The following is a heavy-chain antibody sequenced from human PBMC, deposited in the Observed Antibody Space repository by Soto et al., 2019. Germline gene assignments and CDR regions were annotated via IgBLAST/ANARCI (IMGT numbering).Heavy chain of an antibody. D-gene: IGHD3-3*01. J-gene: IGHJ4*02. CDR2: INHSGST. V-gene: IGHV4-34*01. Sequence: QVQLQQWGAGLLKPSETLSLTCAVYGGSFSGYYWSWIRQPPGKGLEWIGEINHSGSTNYNPSLKNRFTISVDTSKHQFSLKLSSATAADTAVYYCARGLRFLEAYYFEYWGQGTLVSVSS. CDR3: ARGLRFLEAYYFEY. CDR1: GGSFSGYY.